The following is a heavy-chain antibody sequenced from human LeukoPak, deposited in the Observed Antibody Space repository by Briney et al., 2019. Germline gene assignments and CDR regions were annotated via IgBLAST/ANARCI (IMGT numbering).Heavy chain of an antibody. D-gene: IGHD3-22*01. CDR3: AKRREVFDYYDSSGYYVLGEFDY. Sequence: GGSLRLTCAASGFTVSSNYMSWVRQAPGKGLEWVSVIYSGGSTYYADSVKGRFTISRDNSKNSLYLQMNSLRAEDTAVYYCAKRREVFDYYDSSGYYVLGEFDYWGQGTLVTVSS. CDR1: GFTVSSNY. V-gene: IGHV3-53*01. J-gene: IGHJ4*02. CDR2: IYSGGST.